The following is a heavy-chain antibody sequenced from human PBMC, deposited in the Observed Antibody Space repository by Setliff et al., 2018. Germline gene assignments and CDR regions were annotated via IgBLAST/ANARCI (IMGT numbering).Heavy chain of an antibody. Sequence: PGGSLRLSCAASGFSFSNYWMHWVRQAPGKGLVWVSRINSDGSSTNYADSVKGQFTVSRDNPKNTLYLQMNSLRVEDTAVYYCSKELDYIDRSGFSYGMDVWGQGTTVTVSS. D-gene: IGHD3-22*01. J-gene: IGHJ6*02. V-gene: IGHV3-74*01. CDR3: SKELDYIDRSGFSYGMDV. CDR2: INSDGSST. CDR1: GFSFSNYW.